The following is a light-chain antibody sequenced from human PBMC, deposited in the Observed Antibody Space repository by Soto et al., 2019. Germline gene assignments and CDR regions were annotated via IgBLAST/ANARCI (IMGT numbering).Light chain of an antibody. CDR1: SSDVGGYNY. CDR3: SSYTSSSTSYV. Sequence: QSALTQPASVSGSPGQSITISCTGTSSDVGGYNYVSWYQQHPAKAPKLMIYDVSNRPSGVSKRFSGSKSGNTASPTISGLQAEDEADYYCSSYTSSSTSYVFGTGTKVTVL. J-gene: IGLJ1*01. V-gene: IGLV2-14*01. CDR2: DVS.